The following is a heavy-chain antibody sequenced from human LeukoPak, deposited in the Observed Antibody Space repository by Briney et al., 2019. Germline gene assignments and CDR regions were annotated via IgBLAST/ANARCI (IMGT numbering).Heavy chain of an antibody. CDR3: ARGGYYYDSSGYYSFDY. D-gene: IGHD3-22*01. Sequence: PGGSLRLSCAASGFTFSSYDMHWVRQATGKGLEWVSAIGTAGDTYYPGSVKGRFTISRENAKNSLYLQMNSLRAGDTAVYCCARGGYYYDSSGYYSFDYWGQGTLVTVSS. J-gene: IGHJ4*02. CDR1: GFTFSSYD. CDR2: IGTAGDT. V-gene: IGHV3-13*01.